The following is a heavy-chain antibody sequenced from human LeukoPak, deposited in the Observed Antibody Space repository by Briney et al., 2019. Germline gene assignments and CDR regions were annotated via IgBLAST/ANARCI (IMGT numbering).Heavy chain of an antibody. Sequence: GGSLRLSCAASGFTFSSYSMNWVRQAPGTGLEWVSSISSSSSYIYYADSVKGRFTISRDNAKNSLYLQMNSLRAEDTAVYYCARDGRVTVGATRYGYWGQGTLVTVSS. CDR3: ARDGRVTVGATRYGY. V-gene: IGHV3-21*01. D-gene: IGHD1-26*01. CDR1: GFTFSSYS. CDR2: ISSSSSYI. J-gene: IGHJ4*02.